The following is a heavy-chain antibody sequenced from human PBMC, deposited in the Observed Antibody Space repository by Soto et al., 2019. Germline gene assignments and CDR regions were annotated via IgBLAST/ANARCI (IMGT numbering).Heavy chain of an antibody. V-gene: IGHV3-23*01. D-gene: IGHD6-19*01. CDR3: AKGSSGWYERFDY. J-gene: IGHJ4*02. Sequence: EVQLLESGGGLVQPGGSQRLSCAASGFTFSSYAMSWVRQAPGKGLEWVSAISGSGGSTYYADSVKGRFTISRDNSKNTLYLQMNSLRAEDTAVYYCAKGSSGWYERFDYWGQGTLVTVSS. CDR1: GFTFSSYA. CDR2: ISGSGGST.